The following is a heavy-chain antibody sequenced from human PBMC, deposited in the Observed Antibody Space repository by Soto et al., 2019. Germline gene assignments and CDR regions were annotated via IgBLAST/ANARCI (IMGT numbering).Heavy chain of an antibody. Sequence: PGESLKISCQGSGYSFSTYWIGWVRQMPGKGLEWMGIIYPADSDTRYRPSFQGQVTMSADKSINTAYLQWSSLKASDTAMYYCARPINGGYVYWGQGTLVTVSS. CDR1: GYSFSTYW. CDR2: IYPADSDT. CDR3: ARPINGGYVY. V-gene: IGHV5-51*01. J-gene: IGHJ4*02. D-gene: IGHD5-12*01.